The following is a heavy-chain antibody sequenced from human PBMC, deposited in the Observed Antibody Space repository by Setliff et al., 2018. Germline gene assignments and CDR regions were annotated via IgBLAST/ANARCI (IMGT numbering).Heavy chain of an antibody. V-gene: IGHV1-3*01. CDR3: ARDPRQNDNFWSGYYYYYYYGMDV. CDR1: GYTFTSYA. Sequence: ASVKVSCKASGYTFTSYAMHWVRQAPGQKLEWMGWINAGNGNTKYSQKFQGRVTITRDTSASTAYMELSSLRSEDTAVYYCARDPRQNDNFWSGYYYYYYYGMDVWGQGTTVTVSS. D-gene: IGHD3-3*01. J-gene: IGHJ6*02. CDR2: INAGNGNT.